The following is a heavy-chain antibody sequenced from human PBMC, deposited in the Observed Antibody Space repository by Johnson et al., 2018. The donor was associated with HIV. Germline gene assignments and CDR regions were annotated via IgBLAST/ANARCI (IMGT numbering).Heavy chain of an antibody. V-gene: IGHV3-66*02. CDR3: AKGGRGDAFDI. CDR1: GFNVSSNY. CDR2: IYSGGTT. D-gene: IGHD2-15*01. J-gene: IGHJ3*02. Sequence: VQLVESGGALVQPGGSLRLSCAASGFNVSSNYMSWVRQAPGKGLEWVSLIYSGGTTYYTDSVKGRFTISRDNSKNTLYLQMNSLRAEDTAVYYCAKGGRGDAFDIWGQGTMVTVSS.